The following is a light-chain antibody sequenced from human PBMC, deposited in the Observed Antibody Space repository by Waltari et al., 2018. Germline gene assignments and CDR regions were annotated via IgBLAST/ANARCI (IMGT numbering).Light chain of an antibody. CDR2: RNN. V-gene: IGLV1-47*01. J-gene: IGLJ3*02. CDR1: SSNIGSNY. CDR3: AAWDDSLSGPNWV. Sequence: QSVLTQPPSASGTPGQRVTIPCSGRSSNIGSNYVYWYQQLPGTAPQLLIYRNNQRPSGVPDRFSGSKSGTSASLAISGLRSEDEADYYCAAWDDSLSGPNWVFGGGTKLTVL.